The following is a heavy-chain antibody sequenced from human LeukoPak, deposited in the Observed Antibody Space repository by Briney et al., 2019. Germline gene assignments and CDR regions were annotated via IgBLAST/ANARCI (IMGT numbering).Heavy chain of an antibody. CDR3: ASGYDSSGYYDD. D-gene: IGHD3-22*01. CDR1: GGTFSSYA. CDR2: IIPIFGTA. J-gene: IGHJ4*02. Sequence: ASVKVSCKASGGTFSSYAISWVRQAPGQGLEWMGGIIPIFGTANYAQKFQGRVTITADKSTSTAYMDLRSLRSDDTAVYYCASGYDSSGYYDDWGQGTLVTVSS. V-gene: IGHV1-69*06.